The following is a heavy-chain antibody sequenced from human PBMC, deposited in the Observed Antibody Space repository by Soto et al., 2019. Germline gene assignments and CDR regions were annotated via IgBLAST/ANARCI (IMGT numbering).Heavy chain of an antibody. Sequence: PGGSLRLSCAASGFTFSSYSMNWVRQAPGKGLEWVSYISSSSSTIYYADSVKGRFTISRDNAKNSLHLQMNSLRDEDTAVYYCARDKTTTLYGMDVWGQGTTVTVSS. D-gene: IGHD4-4*01. CDR3: ARDKTTTLYGMDV. CDR2: ISSSSSTI. CDR1: GFTFSSYS. V-gene: IGHV3-48*02. J-gene: IGHJ6*02.